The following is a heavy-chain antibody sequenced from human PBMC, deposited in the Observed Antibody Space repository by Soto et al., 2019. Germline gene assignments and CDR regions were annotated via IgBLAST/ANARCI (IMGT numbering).Heavy chain of an antibody. CDR1: GGSISSGGYY. V-gene: IGHV4-31*03. Sequence: PSETLSLTCTVSGGSISSGGYYWSWIRQHPGKGLEWIGYIYYSGSTYYNPSLKSRATISVDTSKNQFSLKLSSVTAADTAVYYCATSAHCSGGSCYPVYFDYWGQGTLVTVSS. D-gene: IGHD2-15*01. CDR2: IYYSGST. J-gene: IGHJ4*02. CDR3: ATSAHCSGGSCYPVYFDY.